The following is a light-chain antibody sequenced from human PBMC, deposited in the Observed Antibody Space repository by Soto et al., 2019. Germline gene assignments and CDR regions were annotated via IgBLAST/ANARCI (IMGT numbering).Light chain of an antibody. CDR1: QSVLYSSNNKNY. J-gene: IGKJ1*01. Sequence: DIVMTQSPDSLAVSLGERATINCKSSQSVLYSSNNKNYLAWSQQKPGQPTKLLIYWASTRESGVPDRFSGSGSGTDFTLTISSLQAEDVAVYYLQQYYSTPWTFGQGTKVEIK. V-gene: IGKV4-1*01. CDR3: QQYYSTPWT. CDR2: WAS.